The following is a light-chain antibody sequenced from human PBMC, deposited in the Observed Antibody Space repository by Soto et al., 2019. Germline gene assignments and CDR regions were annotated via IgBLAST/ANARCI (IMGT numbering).Light chain of an antibody. V-gene: IGKV3-20*01. CDR3: QQYGSSGT. J-gene: IGKJ1*01. Sequence: PGESATLSCRASQSLGRYLAWYQQKPGQAPRLLIYGASNRATGIPDRFSGSGSGTDFTLTISRLEPEDFAVYYCQQYGSSGTFGQGTKVDIK. CDR1: QSLGRY. CDR2: GAS.